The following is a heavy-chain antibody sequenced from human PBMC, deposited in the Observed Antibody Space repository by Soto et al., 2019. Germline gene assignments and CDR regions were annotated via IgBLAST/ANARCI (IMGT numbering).Heavy chain of an antibody. J-gene: IGHJ6*02. CDR3: ARAETTVTTVWDYYYYGMDV. CDR1: GFTFSDYY. D-gene: IGHD4-4*01. V-gene: IGHV3-11*01. Sequence: QVQLVESGGGLVKPGGSLRLSCAASGFTFSDYYMSWIRQAPGKGLEWVSYISSSGSTIYYADSVKGRFTISRDNAKNSLYLQMNSLRAEDTAVYYCARAETTVTTVWDYYYYGMDVWGQGTTVTVSS. CDR2: ISSSGSTI.